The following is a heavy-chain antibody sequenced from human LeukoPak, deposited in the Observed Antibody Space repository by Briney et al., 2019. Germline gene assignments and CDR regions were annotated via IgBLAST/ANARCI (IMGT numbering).Heavy chain of an antibody. CDR3: AKDGAAARMDYYYYYMDV. Sequence: DSVKGRFTISRDNSKNTLYLQVNSLRAEDTAVYYCAKDGAAARMDYYYYYMDVWGKGTTVTVSS. D-gene: IGHD6-13*01. V-gene: IGHV3-30*02. J-gene: IGHJ6*03.